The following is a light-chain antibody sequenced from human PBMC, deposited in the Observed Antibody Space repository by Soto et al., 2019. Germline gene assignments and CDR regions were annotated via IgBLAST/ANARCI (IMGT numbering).Light chain of an antibody. CDR2: MGS. J-gene: IGKJ4*01. CDR1: QSLLHSNGYNY. CDR3: MQALQTPLT. V-gene: IGKV2-28*01. Sequence: DIVMTQSPLSLPVTPGEPASISCRSSQSLLHSNGYNYLDWYLQKPGQSPQVLIYMGSIRASGVPDRCSGSGSGTDFTLKISRVEAEDVGIYYCMQALQTPLTFGGGTKVEIK.